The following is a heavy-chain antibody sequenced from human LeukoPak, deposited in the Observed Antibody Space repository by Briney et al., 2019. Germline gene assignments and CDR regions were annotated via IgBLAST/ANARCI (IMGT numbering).Heavy chain of an antibody. V-gene: IGHV4-30-2*01. CDR1: GGSISSGSYY. J-gene: IGHJ4*02. CDR2: IYDSGST. D-gene: IGHD3-10*01. CDR3: ARYGGSGTYFFDY. Sequence: KTSQTLSLTCTVSGGSISSGSYYWSWIRQPPGMNLEWIGYIYDSGSTYYNPSLKSRVTISIDRSKNQFSLKVNSVTAADTAVYYCARYGGSGTYFFDYWGQGTLVTVSS.